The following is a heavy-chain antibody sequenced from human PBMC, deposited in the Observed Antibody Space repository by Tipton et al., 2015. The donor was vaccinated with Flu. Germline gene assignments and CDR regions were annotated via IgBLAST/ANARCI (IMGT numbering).Heavy chain of an antibody. CDR2: IYYSGST. CDR1: GGSISSSSYY. Sequence: TLSLTCTVSGGSISSSSYYWGWIRQPPGKGLEWIGSIYYSGSTYYNPSLKSRVTISVDTSKNQFSLKLSSVTAADTAVYYCASPPIAEDYFDYWGQGTLVTVSS. D-gene: IGHD6-13*01. J-gene: IGHJ4*02. V-gene: IGHV4-39*01. CDR3: ASPPIAEDYFDY.